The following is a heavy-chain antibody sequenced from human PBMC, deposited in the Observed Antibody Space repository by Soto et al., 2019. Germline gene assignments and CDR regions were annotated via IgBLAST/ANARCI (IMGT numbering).Heavy chain of an antibody. CDR1: GGSISSGGYY. D-gene: IGHD2-21*01. CDR2: IYYSGST. J-gene: IGHJ4*02. V-gene: IGHV4-31*03. Sequence: KPSETLSLTCTVSGGSISSGGYYWSWIRQHPGKGLEWIGYIYYSGSTYYNPSLKSRVTISVDTSKNQFSLKLSSVTAADTAVYYCARGIWSIGYYFDYWGQGTLVTVSS. CDR3: ARGIWSIGYYFDY.